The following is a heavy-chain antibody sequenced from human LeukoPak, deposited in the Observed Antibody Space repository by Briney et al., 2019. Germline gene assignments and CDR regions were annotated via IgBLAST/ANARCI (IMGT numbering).Heavy chain of an antibody. CDR3: ARDRDWYSFDS. Sequence: PSETLSLTCTVSGASVSSDNYYWSWIRQPPGKGLEWIGYIYYSGSANYNPSLKSRVTISVDTSKNQFSLKLRSVTVADTAVYYCARDRDWYSFDSWGQGTLVTVSS. J-gene: IGHJ4*02. CDR1: GASVSSDNYY. CDR2: IYYSGSA. D-gene: IGHD6-19*01. V-gene: IGHV4-61*01.